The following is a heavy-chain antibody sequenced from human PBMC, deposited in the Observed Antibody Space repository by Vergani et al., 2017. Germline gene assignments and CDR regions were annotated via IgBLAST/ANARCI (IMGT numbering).Heavy chain of an antibody. Sequence: QVQLQESGPGPVKPSQTLSLTCSFSGGSLDIHSQTWGWIRQPAGEGLEWIGLIDVKGNSNFSPSLESRVTMSADASRGRFSLYLRSVTTSDTAVYYCVRVLHTSYILGAFDIWGQGIKVTVSS. CDR3: VRVLHTSYILGAFDI. CDR1: GGSLDIHSQT. CDR2: IDVKGNS. V-gene: IGHV4-61*02. J-gene: IGHJ3*02. D-gene: IGHD2-21*01.